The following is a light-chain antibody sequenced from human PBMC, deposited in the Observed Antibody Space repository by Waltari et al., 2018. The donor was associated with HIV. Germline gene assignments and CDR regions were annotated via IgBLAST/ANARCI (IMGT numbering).Light chain of an antibody. CDR3: QSYDSSLSGSGVV. CDR1: SPNIGAGYD. Sequence: QFVLTQPPSVSGAPGQRVTLSCTGTSPNIGAGYDVHWYQQIPGRAPKLLIYGNNNRPSGVPDRFSGSKSGTSASLAITGLQAEDEADYYCQSYDSSLSGSGVVFSGGTKLTVL. CDR2: GNN. J-gene: IGLJ2*01. V-gene: IGLV1-40*01.